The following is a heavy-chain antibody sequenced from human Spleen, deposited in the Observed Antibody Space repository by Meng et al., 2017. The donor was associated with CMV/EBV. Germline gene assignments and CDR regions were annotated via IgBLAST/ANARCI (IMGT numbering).Heavy chain of an antibody. CDR1: YTFTSYG. CDR2: ISTYNGKP. Sequence: YTFTSYGISWVRQAPGQGLEWMGWISTYNGKPNYAHKFQDRVTMTTDTSTSTAYMELRSLRSDDTAVYYCARDKDARYCSSGWYGGFWGQGTLVTVSS. D-gene: IGHD6-19*01. CDR3: ARDKDARYCSSGWYGGF. J-gene: IGHJ4*02. V-gene: IGHV1-18*01.